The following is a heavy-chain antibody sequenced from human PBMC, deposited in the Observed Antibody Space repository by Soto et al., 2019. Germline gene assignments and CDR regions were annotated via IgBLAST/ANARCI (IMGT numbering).Heavy chain of an antibody. V-gene: IGHV3-23*01. Sequence: DVQLLESGGGLVQPGGSLTLSCAASRFTFSDFAMSWVRQAPGKGLEWVSSLGGGEADTYYAASVQGRLTISRDNSKNTVYLQMDSLRDEDTAIYYCAKDAVSYNGKWDWFASWGQGTLVTVSS. J-gene: IGHJ5*01. D-gene: IGHD1-26*01. CDR3: AKDAVSYNGKWDWFAS. CDR2: LGGGEADT. CDR1: RFTFSDFA.